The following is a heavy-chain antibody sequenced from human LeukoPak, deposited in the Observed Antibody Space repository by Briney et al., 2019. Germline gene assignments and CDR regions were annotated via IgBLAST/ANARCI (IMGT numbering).Heavy chain of an antibody. CDR2: IIPIFGTA. V-gene: IGHV1-69*05. D-gene: IGHD6-19*01. J-gene: IGHJ3*02. CDR3: ARVRNSSGLGAFDI. CDR1: GGTFSSYT. Sequence: SVKVSCKAPGGTFSSYTISWVRQAPGQGLEWMGGIIPIFGTANYAQKFQGRVTITTDESTSTAYMELSSLRSEDTAVYYCARVRNSSGLGAFDIWGQGTMVTVSS.